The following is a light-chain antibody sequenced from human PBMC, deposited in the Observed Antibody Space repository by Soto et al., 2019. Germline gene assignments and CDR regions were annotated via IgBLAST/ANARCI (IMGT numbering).Light chain of an antibody. J-gene: IGKJ5*01. Sequence: GMSQSAVTLSVSTGERATLTCRASQSVSSNLAWYQQKPRQAPRLLIYGASTRATGIPARFSGSGSGTEFTLTISSLQSEDFAVYYCQQYNNWPPITFGQGTRLEIK. V-gene: IGKV3-15*01. CDR3: QQYNNWPPIT. CDR1: QSVSSN. CDR2: GAS.